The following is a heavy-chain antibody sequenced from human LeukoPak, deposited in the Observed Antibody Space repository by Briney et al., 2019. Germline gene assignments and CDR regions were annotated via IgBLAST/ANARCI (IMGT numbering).Heavy chain of an antibody. Sequence: GGSLRLSCAASGFTFSYYGMHWVRQAPGKGLEWVAFIRYDGSSKYYADSVKGRFTISRDNSENTVFLQMNSLGGDDTAVYYCAKEGGRGLYYFDYWGQGTLVTVSS. CDR3: AKEGGRGLYYFDY. D-gene: IGHD2-15*01. V-gene: IGHV3-30*02. J-gene: IGHJ4*02. CDR2: IRYDGSSK. CDR1: GFTFSYYG.